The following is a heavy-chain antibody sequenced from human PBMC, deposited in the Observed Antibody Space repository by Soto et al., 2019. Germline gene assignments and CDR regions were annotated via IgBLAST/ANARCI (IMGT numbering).Heavy chain of an antibody. D-gene: IGHD1-1*01. V-gene: IGHV1-69*02. CDR3: ARSPGTTGTTSGY. Sequence: SVKVSCKASGGTFSSYTISWVRQAPGRGLEWMGRIIPILGIANYAQKFQGRVTITADKSTSTAYMELSSLRSEDTAVYYCARSPGTTGTTSGYWGQGTLVTISS. CDR2: IIPILGIA. J-gene: IGHJ4*02. CDR1: GGTFSSYT.